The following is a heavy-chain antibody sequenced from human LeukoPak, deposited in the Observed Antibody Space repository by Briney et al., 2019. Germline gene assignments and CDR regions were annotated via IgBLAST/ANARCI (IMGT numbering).Heavy chain of an antibody. CDR3: TRGVLPARFDS. CDR1: GYTFTGFW. Sequence: CASVKVSCRASGYTFTGFWIHWVRQAPGQGFEWMGWINPNNGGTNYAQKFQGRVTMTRDTSTSTVYMELSSPISDDTAVYYCTRGVLPARFDSWGQGTLVTVTS. D-gene: IGHD2-2*01. CDR2: INPNNGGT. J-gene: IGHJ5*01. V-gene: IGHV1-2*02.